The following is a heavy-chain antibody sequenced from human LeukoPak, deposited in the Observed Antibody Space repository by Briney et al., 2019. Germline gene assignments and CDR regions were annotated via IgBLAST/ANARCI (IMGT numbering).Heavy chain of an antibody. CDR1: GGSISGGY. D-gene: IGHD4-11*01. CDR3: AKSYFDYSTYYSYYFNL. CDR2: VYTSGST. V-gene: IGHV4-4*09. J-gene: IGHJ4*02. Sequence: PSETLSLTCTVSGGSISGGYWRWIRQPPGRGLEWIGYVYTSGSTNYNPSLKSRVTISVDTSKSQFALKLSSVTAADTAVYYCAKSYFDYSTYYSYYFNLWGQGALVTVSS.